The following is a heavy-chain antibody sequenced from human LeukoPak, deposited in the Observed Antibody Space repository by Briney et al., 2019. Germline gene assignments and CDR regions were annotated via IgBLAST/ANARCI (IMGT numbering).Heavy chain of an antibody. CDR2: IIPIFGTA. J-gene: IGHJ4*02. CDR3: ARDRDYYDSSGYHDDY. V-gene: IGHV1-69*13. CDR1: GGTFSSYA. Sequence: SVKVSCKASGGTFSSYAISWVRQAPGQGLEWVGGIIPIFGTANYAQKFQGRVAITADESTSTAYMELSSLRSEDTAVYYCARDRDYYDSSGYHDDYWGQGTLVTVSS. D-gene: IGHD3-22*01.